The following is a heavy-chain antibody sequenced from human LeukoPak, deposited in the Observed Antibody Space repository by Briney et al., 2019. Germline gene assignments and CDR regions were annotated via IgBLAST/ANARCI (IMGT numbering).Heavy chain of an antibody. Sequence: GGSLRLSCAASGFTFSSYSMSWVRQAPGKGLEWVANIKQDGSEKYYVDSVKGRFTISRDNAKNSLYLQMTNLRAEDTSVYYCARDQNYYSSDRYYDAFDIWGQGQWSPSLQ. V-gene: IGHV3-7*01. J-gene: IGHJ3*02. CDR3: ARDQNYYSSDRYYDAFDI. CDR1: GFTFSSYS. CDR2: IKQDGSEK. D-gene: IGHD3-22*01.